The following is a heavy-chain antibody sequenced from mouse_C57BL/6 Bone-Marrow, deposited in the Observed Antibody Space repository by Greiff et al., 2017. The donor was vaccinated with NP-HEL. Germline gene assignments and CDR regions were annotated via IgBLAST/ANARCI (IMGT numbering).Heavy chain of an antibody. V-gene: IGHV1-18*01. CDR3: ARRGTTVVDWFAY. CDR2: INPNNGGT. J-gene: IGHJ3*01. D-gene: IGHD1-1*01. CDR1: GYTFTDYN. Sequence: VQLQQSGPELVKPGASVKIPCKASGYTFTDYNMDWVKQSHGKSLEWIGDINPNNGGTIYNQKFKGKATLTVDKSSSTAYMELRSLTSEDTAVYYCARRGTTVVDWFAYWGQGTLVTVSA.